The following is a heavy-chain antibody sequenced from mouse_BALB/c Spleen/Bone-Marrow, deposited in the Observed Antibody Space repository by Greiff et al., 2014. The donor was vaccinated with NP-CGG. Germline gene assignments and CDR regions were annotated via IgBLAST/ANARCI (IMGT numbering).Heavy chain of an antibody. CDR2: ILPGSGST. V-gene: IGHV1-9*01. CDR1: GYTFSSYW. J-gene: IGHJ3*01. D-gene: IGHD4-1*01. Sequence: VQLKESGAELMKPVASVKISCKATGYTFSSYWIEWVKQRPGHGLEWIGEILPGSGSTNYNEKFKGKATFTADTSSNTAYMQLSSLTSEDSAVYYCARDWDPFAYWGQGTLVTVSA. CDR3: ARDWDPFAY.